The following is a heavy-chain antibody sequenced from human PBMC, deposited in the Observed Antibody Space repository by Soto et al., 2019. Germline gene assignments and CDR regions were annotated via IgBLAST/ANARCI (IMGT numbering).Heavy chain of an antibody. CDR1: GYSFTNYW. CDR3: SRWPAGSTASYFDI. CDR2: IHPGDSVT. Sequence: PGESLKISCKGSGYSFTNYWIGWVRQMPGKGLEWMAIIHPGDSVTRYGPSFQGQVTISADKSISTAYLQWSSLKASDTAVYYCSRWPAGSTASYFDIWGPGTLVTVSS. J-gene: IGHJ4*02. V-gene: IGHV5-51*01.